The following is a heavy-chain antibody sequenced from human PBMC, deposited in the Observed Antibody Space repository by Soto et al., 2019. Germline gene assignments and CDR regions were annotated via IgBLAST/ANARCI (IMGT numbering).Heavy chain of an antibody. D-gene: IGHD6-19*01. CDR2: IIPIFGTA. CDR3: AGGIAVAGSIGYWFGP. CDR1: GGTFSSYA. Sequence: QVQLVQSGAEVKKPGSSVKVSCKASGGTFSSYAISWVRQAPGQGLGWMGGIIPIFGTANYAQKFQGRVTIAADESRSTADMELGSLRSEDTAVYYCAGGIAVAGSIGYWFGPWGQGALVTVSS. J-gene: IGHJ5*02. V-gene: IGHV1-69*01.